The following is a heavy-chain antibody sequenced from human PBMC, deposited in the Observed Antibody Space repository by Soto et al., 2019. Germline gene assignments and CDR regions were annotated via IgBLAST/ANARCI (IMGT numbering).Heavy chain of an antibody. V-gene: IGHV4-34*01. CDR3: AREETGGDYYFDY. J-gene: IGHJ4*02. CDR2: INHSGST. D-gene: IGHD2-21*02. CDR1: GGSFSGYY. Sequence: QVQLQQWGAGLLKPSETLSLTCAVYGGSFSGYYWSWIRQPPGKGLEWIGEINHSGSTNYKPSLKSRVTTSVVTSKNQLAWKLSSLPAADTGVYYCAREETGGDYYFDYWGQGTLATASS.